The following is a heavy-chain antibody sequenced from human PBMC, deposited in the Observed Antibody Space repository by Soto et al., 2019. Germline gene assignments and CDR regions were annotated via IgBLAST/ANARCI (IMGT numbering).Heavy chain of an antibody. Sequence: SETLSLTCAVSGGSISSGGYSWSWIRQPPGKGLEWIGEIFFSGSTYYNPSLKSRFTVSLDTSKNQFSLKLSSLTAADTAVYYCARHPSDFWFDPWGQGTLVTVSS. CDR2: IFFSGST. V-gene: IGHV4-30-2*03. D-gene: IGHD2-21*02. CDR3: ARHPSDFWFDP. J-gene: IGHJ5*02. CDR1: GGSISSGGYS.